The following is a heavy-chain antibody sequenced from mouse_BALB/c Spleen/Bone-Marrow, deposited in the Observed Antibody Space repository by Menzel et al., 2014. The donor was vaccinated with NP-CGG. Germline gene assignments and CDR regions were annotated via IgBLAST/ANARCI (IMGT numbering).Heavy chain of an antibody. CDR3: ARGDYYYGSSRAWFAY. D-gene: IGHD1-1*01. CDR2: IYPGDGST. J-gene: IGHJ3*01. CDR1: GYTFTSYY. V-gene: IGHV1S56*01. Sequence: QVQLKHSGPELVKPGASVKMSCKASGYTFTSYYIHWVKQRPGQGLEGIGWIYPGDGSTKYNEKFKGKTTLTADKSSSTDYMLLSSLTTRDASIYFCARGDYYYGSSRAWFAYWGQGTLVTVSA.